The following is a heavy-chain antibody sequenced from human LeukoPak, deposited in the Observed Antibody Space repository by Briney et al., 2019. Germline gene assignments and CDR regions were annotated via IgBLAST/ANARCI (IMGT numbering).Heavy chain of an antibody. CDR1: GYTFTSYG. D-gene: IGHD4-17*01. J-gene: IGHJ4*02. CDR2: ISAYNGNT. CDR3: ARDPTVIDY. V-gene: IGHV1-18*01. Sequence: EASVKVSCKASGYTFTSYGISWVRQAPGQGLEWMGWISAYNGNTNYAQKLQGRVTMTTDTSTSTVYMELRSLRSDDTAVYYCARDPTVIDYWGQGTLVTVSS.